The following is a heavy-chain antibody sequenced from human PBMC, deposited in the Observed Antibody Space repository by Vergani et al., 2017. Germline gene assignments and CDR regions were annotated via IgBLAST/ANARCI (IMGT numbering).Heavy chain of an antibody. D-gene: IGHD2-21*01. V-gene: IGHV4-38-2*01. CDR2: VFYGGRT. CDR1: GYSISSGYY. Sequence: QVQLRESGPGLVKPSETLSLTCAVSGYSISSGYYWGWIRQPPGKTLEWIGTVFYGGRTSYNPSLKSRVTLSLDTSKKQISLHLTSVTAADTAVYYCARHISVVRPSSMTTFDYWGQGTLVTVSS. J-gene: IGHJ4*02. CDR3: ARHISVVRPSSMTTFDY.